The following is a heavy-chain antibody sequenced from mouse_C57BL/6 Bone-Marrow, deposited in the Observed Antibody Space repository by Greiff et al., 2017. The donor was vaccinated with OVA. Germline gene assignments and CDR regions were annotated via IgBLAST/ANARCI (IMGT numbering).Heavy chain of an antibody. D-gene: IGHD1-1*01. CDR3: ARCDPYWYCYFDV. J-gene: IGHJ1*03. Sequence: QVQLKESGPELVKPGASVKISCKASGYAFSSSWMNWVKQRPGKGLEWIGRIYPGDGDTNYNGKFKGKATLTADKSSSTAYMQLSSLTSEDSAVYFCARCDPYWYCYFDVWGTGTTVTVSS. V-gene: IGHV1-82*01. CDR1: GYAFSSSW. CDR2: IYPGDGDT.